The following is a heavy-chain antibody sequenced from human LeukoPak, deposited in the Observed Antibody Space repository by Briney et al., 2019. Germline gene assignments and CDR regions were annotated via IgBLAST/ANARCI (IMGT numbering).Heavy chain of an antibody. D-gene: IGHD4-17*01. CDR3: AKDYDYGDYFDY. J-gene: IGHJ4*02. Sequence: PGGSLRLSCAASGFTVSSNYMSWVRQAPGKGLEWVAVISYDGSNKYYADSVKGRFTISRDNSKNTLYLQMNSLRAEDTAVYYCAKDYDYGDYFDYWGQGTLVTVSS. V-gene: IGHV3-30*18. CDR1: GFTVSSNY. CDR2: ISYDGSNK.